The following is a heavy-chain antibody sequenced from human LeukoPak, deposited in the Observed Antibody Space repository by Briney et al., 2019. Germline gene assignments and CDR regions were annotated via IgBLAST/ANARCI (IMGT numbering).Heavy chain of an antibody. CDR2: IYYSGST. J-gene: IGHJ4*02. D-gene: IGHD6-13*01. CDR1: GGSISSSSYY. CDR3: ARRGGIAASHYFDY. Sequence: SETLSLTCTVSGGSISSSSYYWGWIRQPPGKGLEWIGSIYYSGSTYYNPSLKSRVTISADTSKNQFSLKLSSVTAADTAVYYCARRGGIAASHYFDYWGQGTLVTVSS. V-gene: IGHV4-39*01.